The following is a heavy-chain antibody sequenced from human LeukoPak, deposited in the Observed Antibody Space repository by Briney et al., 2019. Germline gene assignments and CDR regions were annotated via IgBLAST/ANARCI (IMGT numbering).Heavy chain of an antibody. CDR2: NQSSEST. CDR3: ARGVLDTAMARFDY. J-gene: IGHJ4*02. V-gene: IGHV4-61*02. D-gene: IGHD5-18*01. CDR1: GGSLSSSTYS. Sequence: SQTMSLTCTVSGGSLSSSTYSWTWIRQPAGKGLEWIGRNQSSESTHYNPSLKSRVTISLDTAKNHFSLNLSSVTAEDTAVCFCARGVLDTAMARFDYWGERALVSVCS.